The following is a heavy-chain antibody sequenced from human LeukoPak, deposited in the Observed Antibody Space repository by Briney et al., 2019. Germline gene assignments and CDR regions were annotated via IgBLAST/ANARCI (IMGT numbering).Heavy chain of an antibody. D-gene: IGHD3-3*01. J-gene: IGHJ4*02. V-gene: IGHV3-23*01. CDR2: ISGSGGST. CDR3: AKSFGVVIPRYYFDY. Sequence: GGSLRLSCAASGFIFSSYAMSWVRQAPGKGLEWVSAISGSGGSTYYADSVKGRFTISRDNSKNTLYLQMNSLRAEDTAVYYCAKSFGVVIPRYYFDYWGQGTLVTVSS. CDR1: GFIFSSYA.